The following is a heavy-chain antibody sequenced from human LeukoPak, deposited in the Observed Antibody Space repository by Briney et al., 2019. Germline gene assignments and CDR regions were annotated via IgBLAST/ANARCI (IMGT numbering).Heavy chain of an antibody. J-gene: IGHJ4*02. V-gene: IGHV4-34*01. CDR1: GGSFSGYY. Sequence: SETLSLTCAVYGGSFSGYYWSWIRQPPGKGLEWIGEINHSGSTNYNPSLKNRVTISVDTSKNQFSLKLSSVTAADTAVYYCARVARQGYYFDYWGQGTLVTVSS. CDR2: INHSGST. CDR3: ARVARQGYYFDY.